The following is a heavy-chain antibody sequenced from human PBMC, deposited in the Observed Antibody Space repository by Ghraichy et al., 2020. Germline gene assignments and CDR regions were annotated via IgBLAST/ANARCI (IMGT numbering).Heavy chain of an antibody. Sequence: GGSLRLSCAASGFTFSSYGMHWVRQAPGKGLEWVAVIWYDGSNKYYADSVKGRFTISRDNSKNTLYLQMNSLRAEDTAVYYCARKDYVRNYYYGMDVWGQGTTVTVSS. J-gene: IGHJ6*02. CDR1: GFTFSSYG. D-gene: IGHD4-17*01. V-gene: IGHV3-33*01. CDR3: ARKDYVRNYYYGMDV. CDR2: IWYDGSNK.